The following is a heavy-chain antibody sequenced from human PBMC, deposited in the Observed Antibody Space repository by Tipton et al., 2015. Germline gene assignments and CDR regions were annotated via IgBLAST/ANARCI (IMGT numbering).Heavy chain of an antibody. V-gene: IGHV4-31*03. J-gene: IGHJ4*02. D-gene: IGHD5-12*01. CDR3: ASTAGVVATLDY. CDR1: GGSISSGDYY. CDR2: ISYSGNT. Sequence: TLSLTCKVSGGSISSGDYYWTWIRQHPGKGLEWIGHISYSGNTFYNPSLTSRVTISVDTSKNQFFLKLSSVTAADTAVYYCASTAGVVATLDYWGQGTLVTVSS.